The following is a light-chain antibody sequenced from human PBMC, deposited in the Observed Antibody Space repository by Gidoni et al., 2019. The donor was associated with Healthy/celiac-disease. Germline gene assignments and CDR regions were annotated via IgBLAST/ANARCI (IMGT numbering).Light chain of an antibody. V-gene: IGLV2-11*01. J-gene: IGLJ3*02. CDR1: SSAVGGYNY. Sequence: QSALPQPRSVSGSPGQSVTISCTGTSSAVGGYNYVSWYQHHPGKAPKLMRYDVSKRPSGVPDRCSGSKSGDTASLTISGLQAEDEADYYCCSYAGSYSWVFGGGTKLTVL. CDR3: CSYAGSYSWV. CDR2: DVS.